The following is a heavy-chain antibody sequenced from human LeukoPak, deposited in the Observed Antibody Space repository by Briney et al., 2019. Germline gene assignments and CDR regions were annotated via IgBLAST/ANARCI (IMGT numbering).Heavy chain of an antibody. Sequence: GGSLRLSCATSGFTFSNYGMHWVRQAPGKGLEWVAFVHYDGSNNYYADSVKGRFTISRDTSRKTLYLYMSSLRPEDTAVYYCAKDLKGTCSNGKCYTSYYYYYMDVWGKGTTVTVSS. D-gene: IGHD2-8*01. J-gene: IGHJ6*03. CDR1: GFTFSNYG. V-gene: IGHV3-30*02. CDR2: VHYDGSNN. CDR3: AKDLKGTCSNGKCYTSYYYYYMDV.